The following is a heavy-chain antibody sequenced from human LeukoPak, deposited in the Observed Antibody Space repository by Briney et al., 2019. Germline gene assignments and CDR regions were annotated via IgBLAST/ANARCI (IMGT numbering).Heavy chain of an antibody. V-gene: IGHV3-7*04. Sequence: GGSLRLSCAASGFTFSSYWMTWVRQAPGRGLEWVANIKQDSSERYYVDSVKGRFTISRDNANNSLFLQMNSLRGEDTAVYYCARGFRGANWFDPWGQGTLVTVSP. D-gene: IGHD3-10*01. J-gene: IGHJ5*02. CDR3: ARGFRGANWFDP. CDR1: GFTFSSYW. CDR2: IKQDSSER.